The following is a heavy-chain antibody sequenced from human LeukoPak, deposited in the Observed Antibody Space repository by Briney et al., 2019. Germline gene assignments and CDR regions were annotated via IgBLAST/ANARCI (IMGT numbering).Heavy chain of an antibody. CDR1: GGSFSNYNYY. V-gene: IGHV4-39*01. Sequence: SETLSLTCTDSGGSFSNYNYYWGWIRQSPGKGLEWIGSIHYVGSTYYNPSLKSRVTISVDTSKNQFSLNLSSVTAADTAVYYCARQNNFDFWSGFFDYWGLGALVTVSS. D-gene: IGHD3-3*01. CDR3: ARQNNFDFWSGFFDY. CDR2: IHYVGST. J-gene: IGHJ4*02.